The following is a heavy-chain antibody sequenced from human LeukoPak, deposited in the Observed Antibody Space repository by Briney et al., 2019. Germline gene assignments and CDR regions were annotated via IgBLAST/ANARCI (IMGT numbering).Heavy chain of an antibody. J-gene: IGHJ4*02. CDR1: GYTFTSYD. CDR3: VRVPPRTTIYAY. V-gene: IGHV1-8*01. Sequence: GASVKVSCKASGYTFTSYDINWVRQAPGQGLEWVGWMNPNSSDTGYAQKFQGRVTMTRTTSIGTAYMELSSPRSDDTAIYYCVRVPPRTTIYAYWGQGTLVTVSS. D-gene: IGHD1-14*01. CDR2: MNPNSSDT.